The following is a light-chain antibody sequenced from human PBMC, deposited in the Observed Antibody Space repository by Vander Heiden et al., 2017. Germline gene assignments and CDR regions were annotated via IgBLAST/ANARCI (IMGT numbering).Light chain of an antibody. CDR1: KLGERF. CDR3: QAWDSSTLV. V-gene: IGLV3-1*01. CDR2: QND. J-gene: IGLJ2*01. Sequence: SYDLTQPPSLSVSQGQAATITCSGDKLGERFAAWYQQRPGQSPVLLIYQNDRRPSGIPERFSGSNSGNTATLTISGTQTVDDADYYCQAWDSSTLVFGGGTKVTVL.